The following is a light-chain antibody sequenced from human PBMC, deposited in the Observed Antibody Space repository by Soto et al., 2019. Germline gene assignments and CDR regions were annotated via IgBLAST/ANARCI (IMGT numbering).Light chain of an antibody. CDR1: QSVGSTY. CDR3: QQCDSSPET. V-gene: IGKV3-20*01. Sequence: EIVLTQSPGTLSLSPGERATLSCRASQSVGSTYLAWYQQKPGQAPRLLIYAASSRATGIPDRFSGSGSGTDFTLTICRLEPEDFAVYYCQQCDSSPETFGQGTKVEIK. CDR2: AAS. J-gene: IGKJ1*01.